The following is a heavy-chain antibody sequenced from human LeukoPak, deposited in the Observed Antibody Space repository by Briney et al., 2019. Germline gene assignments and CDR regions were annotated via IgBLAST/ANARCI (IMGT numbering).Heavy chain of an antibody. V-gene: IGHV3-74*01. CDR2: INSDGSST. J-gene: IGHJ4*02. CDR1: GFTFSSYW. D-gene: IGHD6-19*01. Sequence: QTGGSLRLSCAASGFTFSSYWMHWVRQAPGKGLVWVSRINSDGSSTSYADSVKGRFTISGDNAKNTLYLQMNSLRAEDTAVYYCASSSGWYDFDYWGQGTLVTVSS. CDR3: ASSSGWYDFDY.